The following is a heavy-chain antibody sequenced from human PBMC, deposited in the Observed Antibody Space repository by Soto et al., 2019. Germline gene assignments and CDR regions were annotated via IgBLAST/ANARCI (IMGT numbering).Heavy chain of an antibody. V-gene: IGHV3-23*01. D-gene: IGHD2-2*01. J-gene: IGHJ4*02. CDR1: GFTCSSYA. CDR3: AKPRRPRYCSRTSWYPYYFDY. Sequence: EVQLLESGGGLVQPGGSLRLSCAASGFTCSSYAMSWFRQAPGKGLEWVSAISGSGGSTYYADSVKGRFTISRANSKNPLYLQMHSLRAEDTAVYYCAKPRRPRYCSRTSWYPYYFDYWCQGTLVTVSS. CDR2: ISGSGGST.